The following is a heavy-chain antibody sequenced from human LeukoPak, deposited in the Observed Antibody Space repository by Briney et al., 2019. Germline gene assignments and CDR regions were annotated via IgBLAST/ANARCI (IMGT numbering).Heavy chain of an antibody. V-gene: IGHV3-30*18. CDR3: AKESGAY. J-gene: IGHJ4*02. Sequence: GGSLRLSCAASGITFSSYGMHWVRQAPGKGLEWVAVISYDGNNKYYAVSVKGRFTISRDNSKNTLYLQMNSLRAEDTAVYYCAKESGAYWGQGTLVTVSS. CDR1: GITFSSYG. CDR2: ISYDGNNK. D-gene: IGHD3-10*01.